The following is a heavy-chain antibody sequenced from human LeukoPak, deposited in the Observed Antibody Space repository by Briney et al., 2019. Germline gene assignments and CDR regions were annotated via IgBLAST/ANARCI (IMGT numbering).Heavy chain of an antibody. V-gene: IGHV1-18*01. J-gene: IGHJ5*02. CDR2: ISANNGNR. CDR3: ARLAVAGTYNWFDP. Sequence: GASVKVSCKASGYTFTNYGISWVRQAPGQGLEWMGWISANNGNRNYAQKLQGRVTMTTDTSTSTAYMELRSLKSDDTAVYYCARLAVAGTYNWFDPWGQGTLVTVSS. CDR1: GYTFTNYG. D-gene: IGHD6-19*01.